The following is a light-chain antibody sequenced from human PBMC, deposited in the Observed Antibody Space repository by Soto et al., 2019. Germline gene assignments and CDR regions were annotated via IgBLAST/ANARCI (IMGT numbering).Light chain of an antibody. J-gene: IGKJ1*01. Sequence: IVMTQSPATLSESPGERATLSCRASQSVSSKLAWYQQKPGQPPRLLIHSASTRATGIPARFSGSGSGTDFTLTISSLQSEDLATYYCQHYNSYSEAFGQGTKVDI. CDR2: SAS. CDR1: QSVSSK. V-gene: IGKV3-15*01. CDR3: QHYNSYSEA.